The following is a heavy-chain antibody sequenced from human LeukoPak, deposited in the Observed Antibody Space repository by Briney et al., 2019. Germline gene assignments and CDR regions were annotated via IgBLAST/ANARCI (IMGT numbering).Heavy chain of an antibody. CDR1: GFTFVDYA. Sequence: PGGSLRLSCAASGFTFVDYAMHWVRQAPGKGLEWVSSINWNSGSTAYADSVKGRFTISRDNAKKSVYLKMNSLRPDDTALYYCTKDAGVGSSSPSFYFYMDVWGKGTTVSVSS. CDR2: INWNSGST. D-gene: IGHD6-6*01. V-gene: IGHV3-9*01. J-gene: IGHJ6*03. CDR3: TKDAGVGSSSPSFYFYMDV.